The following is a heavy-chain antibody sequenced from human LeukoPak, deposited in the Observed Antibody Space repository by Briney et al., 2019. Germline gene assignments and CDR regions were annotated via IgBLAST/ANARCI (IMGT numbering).Heavy chain of an antibody. CDR2: IIPTFGTA. Sequence: SVKVSCKASGYTFTSYGISWVRQAPGQGLEWMGGIIPTFGTANYAQKFQGRVTITADESTSTAYMELSSLRSEDTAVYYCARAIGASRKYYDILTGYYPYYFDYWGQGTLVTVSS. J-gene: IGHJ4*02. CDR1: GYTFTSYG. D-gene: IGHD3-9*01. CDR3: ARAIGASRKYYDILTGYYPYYFDY. V-gene: IGHV1-69*13.